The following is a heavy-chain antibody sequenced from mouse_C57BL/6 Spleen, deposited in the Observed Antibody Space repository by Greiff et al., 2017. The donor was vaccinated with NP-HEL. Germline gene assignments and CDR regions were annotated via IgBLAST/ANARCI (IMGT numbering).Heavy chain of an antibody. Sequence: EVKLMESGGGLVKPGGSLKLSCAASGFTFSDYGMHWVRQAPEKGLEWVAYISSGSSTIYYADTVKGRFTISRDNAKNTLFLQMTSLRSEDTAMDYCARPVTTVVEGYFDVWGTGTTVTVSS. CDR2: ISSGSSTI. V-gene: IGHV5-17*01. CDR3: ARPVTTVVEGYFDV. J-gene: IGHJ1*03. CDR1: GFTFSDYG. D-gene: IGHD1-1*01.